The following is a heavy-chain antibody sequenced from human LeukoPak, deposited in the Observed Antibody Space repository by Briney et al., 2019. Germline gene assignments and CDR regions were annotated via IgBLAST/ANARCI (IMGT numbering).Heavy chain of an antibody. CDR1: GFXFSSYS. J-gene: IGHJ4*02. CDR3: SRGGTDDPFNY. D-gene: IGHD1-1*01. Sequence: PGGSLRLSCAASGFXFSSYSMNWVRQAPGKGREWVSSISPRSDYIYYVDSVKGRFTISRDNAKDSLYLQMNSLRAGDTAVYYCSRGGTDDPFNYWGQGTLVTVSS. CDR2: ISPRSDYI. V-gene: IGHV3-21*01.